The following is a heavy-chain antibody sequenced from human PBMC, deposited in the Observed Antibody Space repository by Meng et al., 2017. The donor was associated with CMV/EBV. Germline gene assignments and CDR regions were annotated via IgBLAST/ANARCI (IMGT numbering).Heavy chain of an antibody. D-gene: IGHD7-27*01. CDR1: GFTFSSYW. CDR3: ARENWGDAFDI. CDR2: IKQDGSEK. J-gene: IGHJ3*02. V-gene: IGHV3-7*01. Sequence: GESLKISCAASGFTFSSYWMSWVRQAPGKGLEWVANIKQDGSEKYYVDSVKGRFTISRDNAKNSLYAQMNSLRAEDTAVYYCARENWGDAFDIWGQGTMVTVSS.